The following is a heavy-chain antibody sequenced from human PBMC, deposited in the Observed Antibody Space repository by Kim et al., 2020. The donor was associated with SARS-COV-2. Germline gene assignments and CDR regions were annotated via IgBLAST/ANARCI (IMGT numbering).Heavy chain of an antibody. CDR3: ARADLDWLLEEGYYGMDV. J-gene: IGHJ6*02. CDR1: GGTFNNYA. D-gene: IGHD3-9*01. V-gene: IGHV1-69*10. Sequence: SVKVSCKASGGTFNNYAVNWVRQAPGQGLEWMGRIIPVLDIENYAQKFQGRVTITADKSTSTAYMELSSLRFEDTAVYYCARADLDWLLEEGYYGMDVWGQGTTVTVSS. CDR2: IIPVLDIE.